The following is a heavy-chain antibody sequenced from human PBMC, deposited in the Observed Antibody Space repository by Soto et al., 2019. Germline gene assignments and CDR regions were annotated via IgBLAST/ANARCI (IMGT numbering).Heavy chain of an antibody. D-gene: IGHD5-18*01. CDR1: GGTFSSYA. CDR2: IIPIFGTA. Sequence: QVQLVQSGAEVKKPGSSVKVSCKASGGTFSSYAISWVRQAPGQGLEWMGGIIPIFGTANYAQKFQGRVTITAGESKSTAYMELSGLRSEDTDVYYCARGGGYSYGASFDYWGQGTLVTVSS. V-gene: IGHV1-69*12. J-gene: IGHJ4*02. CDR3: ARGGGYSYGASFDY.